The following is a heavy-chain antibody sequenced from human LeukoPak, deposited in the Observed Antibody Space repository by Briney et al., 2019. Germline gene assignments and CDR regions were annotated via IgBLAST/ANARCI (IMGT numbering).Heavy chain of an antibody. CDR3: AREDYDSSAYYYFPYYFDY. CDR1: GGSISSGSYY. V-gene: IGHV4-61*02. J-gene: IGHJ4*02. CDR2: IYTSGST. Sequence: SQTLSLTCTVSGGSISSGSYYWSWIRQPAGKGLEWIGRIYTSGSTNYNPSLKRRATISVDTSKNQFYLKLSSVTAADTAVYYCAREDYDSSAYYYFPYYFDYWGQGTLVTVSS. D-gene: IGHD3-22*01.